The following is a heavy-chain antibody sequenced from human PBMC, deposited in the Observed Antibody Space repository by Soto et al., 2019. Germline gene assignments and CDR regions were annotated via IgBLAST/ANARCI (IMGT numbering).Heavy chain of an antibody. Sequence: QVQLVQSGAEVKKPGASVKVSCKASGYTFTSYGISWVRQAPGQGLEWMGWISAYNGNTNYAQKLQGRFTMTTDTPTSTAYMELRSLRCDDTAVYYCARDAEGSGWYGGYYFDYWGQGTLVSVSS. D-gene: IGHD6-19*01. CDR1: GYTFTSYG. CDR2: ISAYNGNT. CDR3: ARDAEGSGWYGGYYFDY. J-gene: IGHJ4*02. V-gene: IGHV1-18*01.